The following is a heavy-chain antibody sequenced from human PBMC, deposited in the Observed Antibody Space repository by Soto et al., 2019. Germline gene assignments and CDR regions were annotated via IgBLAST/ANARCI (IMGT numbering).Heavy chain of an antibody. CDR1: GGTFSSYA. J-gene: IGHJ4*02. CDR3: ARGRIKDSSAWFVRWVLDY. V-gene: IGHV1-69*01. D-gene: IGHD6-19*01. CDR2: IIPIFGRP. Sequence: QEQLVQSGAEVRKPGSSVKVSCKASGGTFSSYAISWVRQAPGQGLEWMGGIIPIFGRPNYAEKFQGRVKINADDSTSSVYMELSSLRSEDTAVYYCARGRIKDSSAWFVRWVLDYWGQGTLVTVSS.